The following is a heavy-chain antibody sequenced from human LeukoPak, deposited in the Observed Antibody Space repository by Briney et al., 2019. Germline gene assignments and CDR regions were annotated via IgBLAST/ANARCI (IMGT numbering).Heavy chain of an antibody. D-gene: IGHD3-3*01. Sequence: PGGSLRLSCAASGFTFSTYVMNWFRQAPGKGLEWVSTISVGAEYIFYADSVKGRFTISRDDSNNALYLQMHSLRAEYTALYYSASRPPFLKYFEYWGPGTLVTVSS. CDR1: GFTFSTYV. CDR3: ASRPPFLKYFEY. V-gene: IGHV3-23*01. CDR2: ISVGAEYI. J-gene: IGHJ4*02.